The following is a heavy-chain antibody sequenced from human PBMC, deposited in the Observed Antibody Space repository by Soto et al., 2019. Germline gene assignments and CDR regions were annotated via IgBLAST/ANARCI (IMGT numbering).Heavy chain of an antibody. CDR1: GGSISSGDYY. D-gene: IGHD6-13*01. CDR2: IYYSGST. Sequence: PSETLSLTCTVSGGSISSGDYYWSWIRQPPGKGLEWIGYIYYSGSTYYNPSLKSRVTISVDTSKNQFSLKLSSVTAADTAVYYCAREGSSSWFDPWGQGTLVTVSS. V-gene: IGHV4-30-4*01. CDR3: AREGSSSWFDP. J-gene: IGHJ5*02.